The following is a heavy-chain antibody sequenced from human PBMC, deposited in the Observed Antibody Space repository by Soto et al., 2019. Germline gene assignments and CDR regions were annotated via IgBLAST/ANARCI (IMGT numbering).Heavy chain of an antibody. J-gene: IGHJ4*02. D-gene: IGHD3-16*01. V-gene: IGHV3-15*01. CDR3: ATGSSLGAPR. CDR2: IKSKTAGGTS. Sequence: EVQLVESGGGLVKPGGSLRLSCAASGVTFGHVWISWVRQAPGKGLEWVGLIKSKTAGGTSDYAAPVKGRFTISREALKNTLSLQMNSLTAEDTPVYFFATGSSLGAPRWGPGTLVTFSS. CDR1: GVTFGHVW.